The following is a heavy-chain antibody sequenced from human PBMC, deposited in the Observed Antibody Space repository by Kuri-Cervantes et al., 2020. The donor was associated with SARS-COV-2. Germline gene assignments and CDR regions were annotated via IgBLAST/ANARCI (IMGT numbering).Heavy chain of an antibody. CDR2: IRSKAYGGTN. D-gene: IGHD1-26*01. Sequence: GGSLRLSCTASGFTFGDYAMSWFRQAPGKGLEWVGFIRSKAYGGTNEYAASVKGRFTSPRDDSKSIAYLQMNGLKTEDTVVYYFTRPFRGSYYVISDYWGQETLVTVYS. CDR1: GFTFGDYA. V-gene: IGHV3-49*03. CDR3: TRPFRGSYYVISDY. J-gene: IGHJ4*02.